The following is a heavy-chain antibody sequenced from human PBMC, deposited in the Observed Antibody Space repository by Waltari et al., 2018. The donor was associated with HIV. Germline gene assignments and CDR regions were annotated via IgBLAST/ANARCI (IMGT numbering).Heavy chain of an antibody. D-gene: IGHD6-19*01. Sequence: QLQLQESGPGLVKPSETLSLTCTVSGGSISSSSYDCGWIRQPPRTGLEGIGSIYYSGSTYYNPSLKRRVTISVDTSKTQFSLKLSSVTAADTAVYYCARLRGSVAGLPGGFYFDYWGQGTLVTVSS. CDR1: GGSISSSSYD. CDR3: ARLRGSVAGLPGGFYFDY. V-gene: IGHV4-39*01. CDR2: IYYSGST. J-gene: IGHJ4*02.